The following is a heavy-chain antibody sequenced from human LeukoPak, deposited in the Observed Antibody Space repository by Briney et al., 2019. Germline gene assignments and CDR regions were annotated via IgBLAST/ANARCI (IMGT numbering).Heavy chain of an antibody. J-gene: IGHJ4*02. Sequence: PGGSLRLSCAASGFTFSSYSMNWVRQAPGKGLEWVSYISSSSSTIYYADSVKGRFTISRDNAKNSLYLQMNSLRAEDTAVYYCASSEAVSGDAASFDYWGQGTLVTVSS. D-gene: IGHD5-12*01. CDR1: GFTFSSYS. V-gene: IGHV3-48*01. CDR3: ASSEAVSGDAASFDY. CDR2: ISSSSSTI.